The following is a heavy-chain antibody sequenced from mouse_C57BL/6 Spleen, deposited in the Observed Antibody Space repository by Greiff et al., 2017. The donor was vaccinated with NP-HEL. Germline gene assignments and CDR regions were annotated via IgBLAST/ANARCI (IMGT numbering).Heavy chain of an antibody. J-gene: IGHJ2*01. Sequence: QVQLQQSGAELMKPGASVKLSCKATGYTFTGYWIEWVKQRPGHGLEWIGEILPGSGSTNYNEKFKGKATFTADTSSNTAYMQLSSLTTEDSAIYYCAMGVPDGYYVYYFDYWGQGTTLTVSS. V-gene: IGHV1-9*01. CDR2: ILPGSGST. CDR3: AMGVPDGYYVYYFDY. CDR1: GYTFTGYW. D-gene: IGHD2-3*01.